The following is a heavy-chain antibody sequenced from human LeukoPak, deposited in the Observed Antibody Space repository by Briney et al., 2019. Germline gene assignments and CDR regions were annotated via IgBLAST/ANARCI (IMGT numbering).Heavy chain of an antibody. CDR3: ARAFSGWSYFDY. V-gene: IGHV4-39*07. Sequence: KASETLSLTCTVSGGSISSSYSYWGWIRQPPGKGLEWIGNIYYSGSTYYNPSLKSRVTISVDTSKNHFSLKLNSVTAADTAVYYCARAFSGWSYFDYWGQGTLVTVSS. D-gene: IGHD6-19*01. CDR2: IYYSGST. J-gene: IGHJ4*02. CDR1: GGSISSSYSY.